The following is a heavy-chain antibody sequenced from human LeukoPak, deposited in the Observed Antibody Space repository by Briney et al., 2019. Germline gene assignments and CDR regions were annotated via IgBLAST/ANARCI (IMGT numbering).Heavy chain of an antibody. CDR1: GFTFSSYS. J-gene: IGHJ4*02. V-gene: IGHV3-21*04. CDR3: AKGYYDILTGYSTN. D-gene: IGHD3-9*01. Sequence: GGSLRLSCAASGFTFSSYSMNWVGRAPGKGLGGAPSTSISSNDIYYADSVKGRFTISRENAKNSLYLQMNSLRAEDTALYYCAKGYYDILTGYSTNWGQGTLVTVSS. CDR2: TSISSNDI.